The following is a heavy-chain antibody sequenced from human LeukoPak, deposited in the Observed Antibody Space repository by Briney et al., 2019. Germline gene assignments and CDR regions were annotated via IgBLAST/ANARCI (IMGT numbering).Heavy chain of an antibody. CDR2: ISYDGSHK. Sequence: GGSLRLSCAASGITFRSYGMHWVRQAPGKGLEWVAVISYDGSHKYYADSVRGRFTISRDNSKNSLYLQMNSLRTEDTALYYCAKEIDTLGTNAFDIWGQGTIVTVSS. CDR3: AKEIDTLGTNAFDI. V-gene: IGHV3-30*18. D-gene: IGHD2-15*01. J-gene: IGHJ3*02. CDR1: GITFRSYG.